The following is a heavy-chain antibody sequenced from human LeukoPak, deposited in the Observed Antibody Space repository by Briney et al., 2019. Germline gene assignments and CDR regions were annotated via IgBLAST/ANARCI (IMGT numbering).Heavy chain of an antibody. V-gene: IGHV1-18*01. CDR3: ARATFGPGMGNLLLVRFDP. CDR1: GYTFTSYG. Sequence: ASVKVSCKASGYTFTSYGISWVRQAPGQGLEWMGWISAYNGNTNYAQKLQGRVTMTTDTSTSTAYMELRSLRSDDTAVYYCARATFGPGMGNLLLVRFDPWGQGTLVTVSS. D-gene: IGHD3-10*01. CDR2: ISAYNGNT. J-gene: IGHJ5*02.